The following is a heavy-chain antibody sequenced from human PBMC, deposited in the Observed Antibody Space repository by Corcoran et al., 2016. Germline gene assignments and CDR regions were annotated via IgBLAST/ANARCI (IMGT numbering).Heavy chain of an antibody. J-gene: IGHJ4*02. CDR3: ARESKVYDGDGYYLDH. Sequence: QVQLQESGPGLVKPSETLSLTCTVSGGSISDYYWGWIRQPAEKGLEWIGRIYSSGSTAYNTSLKSRVTLSIDTSKSQFYLRLTSVTAADTAVYYCARESKVYDGDGYYLDHWGQGTLVTVSS. CDR1: GGSISDYY. V-gene: IGHV4-4*07. D-gene: IGHD2-21*01. CDR2: IYSSGST.